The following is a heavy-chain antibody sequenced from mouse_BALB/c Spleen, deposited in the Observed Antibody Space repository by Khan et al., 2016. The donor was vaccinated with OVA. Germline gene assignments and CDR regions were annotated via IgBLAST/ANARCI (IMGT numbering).Heavy chain of an antibody. CDR1: GFDFSRDW. CDR2: IKPDSSTI. CDR3: ARGLRRYYYALDY. Sequence: EVKLLESGGGLVQPGGSLKLSCAASGFDFSRDWMSWVGQAPGKGLEWIGEIKPDSSTINYTPSLKDKFIISRDNDKNTLYLQMRKVRSEDTALYYCARGLRRYYYALDYWGPVTSVTVSS. V-gene: IGHV4-1*02. J-gene: IGHJ4*01. D-gene: IGHD2-2*01.